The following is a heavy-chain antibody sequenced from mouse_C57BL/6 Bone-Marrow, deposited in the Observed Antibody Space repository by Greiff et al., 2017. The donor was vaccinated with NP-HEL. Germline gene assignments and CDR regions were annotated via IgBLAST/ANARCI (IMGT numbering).Heavy chain of an antibody. Sequence: EVQLQESGGGLVQSGRSLRLSCATSGFTFSDFYMEWVRQAPGKGLEWIAASRNKANDYTTEYSASVKGRFIVSRDTSQSILYLQMNALRAEDTAIYYCARDAGGITGDYWYFDVWGTGTTVTVSS. V-gene: IGHV7-1*01. CDR2: SRNKANDYTT. D-gene: IGHD2-4*01. CDR3: ARDAGGITGDYWYFDV. J-gene: IGHJ1*03. CDR1: GFTFSDFY.